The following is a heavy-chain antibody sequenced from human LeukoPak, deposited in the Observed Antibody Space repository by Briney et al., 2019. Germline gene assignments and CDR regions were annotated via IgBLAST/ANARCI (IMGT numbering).Heavy chain of an antibody. V-gene: IGHV3-23*01. CDR2: ISGSGGST. Sequence: GGSLRLSCAASGFTFSSYGMSWVRQAPGKGLEWVSAISGSGGSTYYADSVKGRFTISRDNSKNTLYLQMNSLRAEDTAVYYCAKAAGIAVAGPPIDYWGQGTLVTVSS. D-gene: IGHD6-19*01. J-gene: IGHJ4*02. CDR3: AKAAGIAVAGPPIDY. CDR1: GFTFSSYG.